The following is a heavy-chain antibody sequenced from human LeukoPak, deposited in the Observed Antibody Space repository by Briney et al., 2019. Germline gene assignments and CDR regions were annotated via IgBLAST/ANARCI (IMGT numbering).Heavy chain of an antibody. Sequence: GGSLRLSCAASRFTFSNYWKHWVRQAPGKGLEWVANIKQDGSNAYYVDSVKGRFTISRDNAKNSVYLQMNSLRVEDTAVYYCARGVRGGTQYDAFDIWGLGTMVTVSS. J-gene: IGHJ3*02. CDR1: RFTFSNYW. V-gene: IGHV3-7*01. D-gene: IGHD1-7*01. CDR2: IKQDGSNA. CDR3: ARGVRGGTQYDAFDI.